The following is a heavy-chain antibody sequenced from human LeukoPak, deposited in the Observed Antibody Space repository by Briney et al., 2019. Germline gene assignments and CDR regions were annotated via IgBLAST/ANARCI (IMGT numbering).Heavy chain of an antibody. CDR2: IYPGDSDT. Sequence: GESLKISCKGSGYIFTNYWIGWVRQMPGKGLEWMGIIYPGDSDTRYSPSFQGQVRMSVDESISTAYLQWSSLKASDTAMYYCARHDREESTSSFFRYWGQGTLVTVSS. CDR3: ARHDREESTSSFFRY. CDR1: GYIFTNYW. V-gene: IGHV5-51*01. D-gene: IGHD6-6*01. J-gene: IGHJ4*02.